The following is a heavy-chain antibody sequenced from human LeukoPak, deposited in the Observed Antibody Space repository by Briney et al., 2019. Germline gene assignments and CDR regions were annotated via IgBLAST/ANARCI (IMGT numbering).Heavy chain of an antibody. CDR3: ARDLGGGSSSLFDY. V-gene: IGHV3-21*01. J-gene: IGHJ4*02. CDR1: GFTFSSYW. CDR2: ISCSSDFI. Sequence: PGGSLRLSCAASGFTFSSYWMSWVRQAPGKGLEWVSSISCSSDFIYYADSLKGRFTISRDNAKNSLYLQMNSLRAEDTAVYYCARDLGGGSSSLFDYWGQGTLVTVSS. D-gene: IGHD6-13*01.